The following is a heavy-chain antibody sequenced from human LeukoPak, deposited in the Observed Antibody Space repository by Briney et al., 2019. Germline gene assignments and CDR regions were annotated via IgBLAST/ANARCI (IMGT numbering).Heavy chain of an antibody. CDR3: ARDGAAGLRFNWFDP. D-gene: IGHD3-3*01. Sequence: PGGSLRLSCAASGFTFSNYWMSWVRQAPEKGLEWVANIKQDGSEKYYVDSVKGRFTISRGNAKNSLYLHMNSLRAEDTAVYYCARDGAAGLRFNWFDPWGQGTLVTVSS. CDR2: IKQDGSEK. V-gene: IGHV3-7*05. J-gene: IGHJ5*02. CDR1: GFTFSNYW.